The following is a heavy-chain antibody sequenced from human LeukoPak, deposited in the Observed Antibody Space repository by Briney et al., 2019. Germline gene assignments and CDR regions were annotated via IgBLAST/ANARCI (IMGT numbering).Heavy chain of an antibody. CDR1: GFTFSSYA. Sequence: GGSLRLSCTASGFTFSSYAMSWVRQAPGKGLEWVSRISSSGGSTYYTNSVKGRFTISRDNSKSTLYLQMNSLRAEDTAVYYCAKDLNYYDSSAYYQDAFDIWGQGTMVTVSS. J-gene: IGHJ3*02. D-gene: IGHD3-22*01. V-gene: IGHV3-23*01. CDR3: AKDLNYYDSSAYYQDAFDI. CDR2: ISSSGGST.